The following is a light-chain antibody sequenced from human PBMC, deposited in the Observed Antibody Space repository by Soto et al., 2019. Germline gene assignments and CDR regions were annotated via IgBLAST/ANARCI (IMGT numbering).Light chain of an antibody. V-gene: IGKV1-5*01. CDR2: DAS. CDR1: QDISKW. Sequence: DIQMTQSPSTLSASVGDRVAITCRASQDISKWLAWYQQKPGKPPKLLIYDASGLDSGVPSRFSGSGYGTEFTLTISGLQPEDFATFYCQQYDSFPWTFGPGTKVDIX. J-gene: IGKJ1*01. CDR3: QQYDSFPWT.